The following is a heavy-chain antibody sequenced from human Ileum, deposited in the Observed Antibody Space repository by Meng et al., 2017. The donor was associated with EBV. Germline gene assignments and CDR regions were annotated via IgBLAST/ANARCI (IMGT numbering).Heavy chain of an antibody. CDR1: GFSLSTSGVA. Sequence: QIPLKWSVPTLVKPTPTLMLTCTVPGFSLSTSGVAVGWIRQPPGKALESLALIYWDDDKRYSPSLKTRLIITKDTSKNQVVLTMTNMDPVDTATYYCAHNNHDGGGHYDYWGQGALVTVSS. V-gene: IGHV2-5*02. D-gene: IGHD3-22*01. CDR2: IYWDDDK. J-gene: IGHJ4*02. CDR3: AHNNHDGGGHYDY.